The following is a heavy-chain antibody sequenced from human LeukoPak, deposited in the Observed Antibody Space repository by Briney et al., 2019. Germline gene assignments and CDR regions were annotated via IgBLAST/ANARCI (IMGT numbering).Heavy chain of an antibody. V-gene: IGHV4-59*08. Sequence: PSETLSLTCTVSGGSISSYYWSWIRQPPGKGLEWIGSIYYSGSTNYNPSLKSRVTISVDTSKNQFSLKLSSVTAADTAVYYSARHPGIFYYYGMDVWGQGTTVTVSS. J-gene: IGHJ6*02. CDR1: GGSISSYY. CDR2: IYYSGST. CDR3: ARHPGIFYYYGMDV.